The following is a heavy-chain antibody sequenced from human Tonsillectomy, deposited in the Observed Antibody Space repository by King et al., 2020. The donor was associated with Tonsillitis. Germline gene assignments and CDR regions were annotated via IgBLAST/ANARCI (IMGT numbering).Heavy chain of an antibody. CDR3: ARGGQPSTPLDY. CDR2: IIPILGIA. CDR1: GDTFSNYA. Sequence: VQLVESGAEVKKPGSSVKVSCKASGDTFSNYAISWVRQAPGQGLEWMGRIIPILGIAHYAQEFQGRVTITADKSTSTAYMEVGSLRSEDTAVYYFARGGQPSTPLDYWGQGTLVTVSS. D-gene: IGHD1-14*01. V-gene: IGHV1-69*09. J-gene: IGHJ4*02.